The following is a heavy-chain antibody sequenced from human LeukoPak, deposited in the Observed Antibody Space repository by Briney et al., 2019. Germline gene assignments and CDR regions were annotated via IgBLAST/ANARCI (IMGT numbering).Heavy chain of an antibody. Sequence: GGSLRLSCAASGFTFNSYAMRWVRQAPGKGLEYVSVIGSNGGSTYYADSVKGRFTISRDNSKNTLYLQMGSLRAEDMAVYYCARSNCSTTDCLFNAFDIWGQGTMVTVSS. CDR2: IGSNGGST. V-gene: IGHV3-64*02. D-gene: IGHD2-2*01. CDR1: GFTFNSYA. J-gene: IGHJ3*02. CDR3: ARSNCSTTDCLFNAFDI.